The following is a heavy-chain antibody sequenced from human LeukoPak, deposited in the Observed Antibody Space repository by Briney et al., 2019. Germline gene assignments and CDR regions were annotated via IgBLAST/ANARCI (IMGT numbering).Heavy chain of an antibody. CDR3: AKDIQLST. Sequence: PGGSLRLSCAASGFTFSVAAMTWVRQAPGKGLEWVSLIGASGESTYYADSVKGRFTISRDNSKHTLSLQMNSLRVEDTAMYFCAKDIQLSTWGLGTMVTVSS. J-gene: IGHJ3*01. V-gene: IGHV3-23*01. CDR2: IGASGEST. CDR1: GFTFSVAA. D-gene: IGHD5-24*01.